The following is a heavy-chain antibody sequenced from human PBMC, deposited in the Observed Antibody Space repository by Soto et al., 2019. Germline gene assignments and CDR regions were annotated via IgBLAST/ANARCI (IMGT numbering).Heavy chain of an antibody. J-gene: IGHJ6*02. CDR1: GDTDTNYV. V-gene: IGHV1-69*01. Sequence: QVQLVQSGAEVKKPGSSVKVSCKASGDTDTNYVISWVRQAPGQVLEWMGGIFPKFGTTYSAQKLQDRLTMTADESTSTVYMQLSSLRLDDTAVYYCEAEMTFGKLAVVWGQGTTVTVSS. CDR2: IFPKFGTT. CDR3: EAEMTFGKLAVV. D-gene: IGHD3-16*01.